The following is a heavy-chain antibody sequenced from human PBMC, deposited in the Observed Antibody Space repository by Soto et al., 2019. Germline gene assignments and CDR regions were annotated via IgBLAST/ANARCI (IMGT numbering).Heavy chain of an antibody. CDR2: IYYSGSP. CDR1: GGSISIGGYY. CDR3: ASVSVQKQLVPPPFFDY. V-gene: IGHV4-31*03. D-gene: IGHD6-13*01. J-gene: IGHJ4*02. Sequence: QVQLQESGPGLVKPSQTLSLTCTVSGGSISIGGYYWSWIRQHPGKGLEWIGYIYYSGSPYYNPSLKHRVTISVDTSNNQFSLKLSSVTAADTAVYYCASVSVQKQLVPPPFFDYWVQGTLVTVSS.